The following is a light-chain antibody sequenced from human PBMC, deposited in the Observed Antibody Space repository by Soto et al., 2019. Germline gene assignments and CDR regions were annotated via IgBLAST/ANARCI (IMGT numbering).Light chain of an antibody. J-gene: IGLJ2*01. V-gene: IGLV2-14*01. Sequence: QPVLTQPASVSGSPGQLITISCSGTGGDVGGYNYVSWYQQHPGKAPKLMIYEVSNRPSGVSNRFSGSKSGNTASLTISGLQAEDDADYYCSSYTSSSTVIFGGGTKLTVL. CDR1: GGDVGGYNY. CDR2: EVS. CDR3: SSYTSSSTVI.